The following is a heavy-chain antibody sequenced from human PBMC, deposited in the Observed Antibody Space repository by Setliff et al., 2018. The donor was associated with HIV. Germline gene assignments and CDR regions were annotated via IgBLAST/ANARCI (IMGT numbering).Heavy chain of an antibody. Sequence: SETLSLTCTVSGAPISTDEYYWGFIRQSPGKGLEWIASIHYGGSVFYNPSLKNRVTISADTSKKQVSLRLTSVTAADTAIYYCARHVVALGIVVLPAGALDFWGPGTLVTVSS. CDR1: GAPISTDEYY. D-gene: IGHD2-2*01. CDR3: ARHVVALGIVVLPAGALDF. CDR2: IHYGGSV. J-gene: IGHJ4*02. V-gene: IGHV4-39*01.